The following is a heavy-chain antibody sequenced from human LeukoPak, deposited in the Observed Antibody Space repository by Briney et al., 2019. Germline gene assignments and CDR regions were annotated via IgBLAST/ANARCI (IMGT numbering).Heavy chain of an antibody. V-gene: IGHV4-34*01. J-gene: IGHJ4*02. CDR2: INHSGST. CDR3: ARPRFGRPTGGRYFDY. Sequence: SETLSLTCVLYGGSSSGYYWSWIRQPPGKGLEWFGEINHSGSTNYNPSLKSRVTISVDTSKNQFSLKLSSVTAADTAVYYCARPRFGRPTGGRYFDYWGQGTLVTVSS. D-gene: IGHD3-10*01. CDR1: GGSSSGYY.